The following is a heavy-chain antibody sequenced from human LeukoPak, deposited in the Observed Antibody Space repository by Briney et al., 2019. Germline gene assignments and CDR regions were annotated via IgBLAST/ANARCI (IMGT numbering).Heavy chain of an antibody. CDR1: DYTFTSYG. Sequence: ASVKVSCKASDYTFTSYGITWVGQAPGQGLEGLGWFSAYNGNTNYPQKLQGRVTMTTDTSTTTAYMELRSLRSDDTAVYYCARDSGYCSGGSCPLGMDVWGQGTTVTVSS. V-gene: IGHV1-18*01. CDR2: FSAYNGNT. CDR3: ARDSGYCSGGSCPLGMDV. D-gene: IGHD2-15*01. J-gene: IGHJ6*02.